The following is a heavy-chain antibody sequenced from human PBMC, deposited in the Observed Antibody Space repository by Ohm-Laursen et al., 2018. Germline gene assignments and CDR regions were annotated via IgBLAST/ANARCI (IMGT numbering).Heavy chain of an antibody. Sequence: SLRLSCSASGFTFSGYSLNWVRQAPGKGLEWVSSISSTGTYKYYADSLKGRFTISRDNAKNSLYPQMNSLRAEDTALYYCAKVDYASFYGMDVWGQGTTVTVSS. J-gene: IGHJ6*02. V-gene: IGHV3-21*04. D-gene: IGHD4-17*01. CDR2: ISSTGTYK. CDR1: GFTFSGYS. CDR3: AKVDYASFYGMDV.